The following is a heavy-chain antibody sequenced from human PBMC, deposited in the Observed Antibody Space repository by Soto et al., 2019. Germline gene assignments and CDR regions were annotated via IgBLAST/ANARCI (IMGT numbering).Heavy chain of an antibody. J-gene: IGHJ6*02. D-gene: IGHD3-22*01. CDR2: IKEDGAEK. CDR3: ARGWRDLENSGYPYFYAMEG. V-gene: IGHV3-7*01. Sequence: PGGSLRLSCAASGFTFSSYWMSWVRQAPGKGLEWVASIKEDGAEKYYVDSVEGRFTISRDNAENSLYLHMNSLRAEDTAVYHCARGWRDLENSGYPYFYAMEGWGQGTTVTVTS. CDR1: GFTFSSYW.